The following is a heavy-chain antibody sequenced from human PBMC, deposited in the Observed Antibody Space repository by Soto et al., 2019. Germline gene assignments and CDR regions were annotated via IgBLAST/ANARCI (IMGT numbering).Heavy chain of an antibody. CDR2: IIPIFGTA. Sequence: SVKVSCKASGGTFSSYAISWVRQAPGQGLEWMGGIIPIFGTANYAQKFQGRVTITADESTSTAYMELSSLRSEDTAVYYCARWCRSTSCFKEYYGMDVWGQGNTVTVSS. CDR3: ARWCRSTSCFKEYYGMDV. CDR1: GGTFSSYA. V-gene: IGHV1-69*13. D-gene: IGHD2-2*01. J-gene: IGHJ6*02.